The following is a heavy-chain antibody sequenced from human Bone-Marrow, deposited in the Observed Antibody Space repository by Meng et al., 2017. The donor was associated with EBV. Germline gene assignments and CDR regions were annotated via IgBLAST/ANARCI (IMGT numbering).Heavy chain of an antibody. Sequence: QLQLQESDPGLVMPSESLSLTFTVSGESITTYTSYWGWIRQPPGKGLEWIGTIYHSGTTYYNPSLQSRVTISVDTSKNQFSLKMNSVTAADTAVYYCARRAASWFDPWGQGALVTVSS. CDR3: ARRAASWFDP. D-gene: IGHD5-18*01. CDR2: IYHSGTT. J-gene: IGHJ5*02. V-gene: IGHV4-39*01. CDR1: GESITTYTSY.